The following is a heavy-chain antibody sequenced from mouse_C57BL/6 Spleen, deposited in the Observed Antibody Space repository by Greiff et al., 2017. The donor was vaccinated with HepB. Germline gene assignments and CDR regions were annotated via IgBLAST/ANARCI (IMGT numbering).Heavy chain of an antibody. CDR3: AREVRTGYAMDY. V-gene: IGHV1-26*01. Sequence: VQLQQSGPELVKPGASVKISCKASGYTFTDYYMNWVKQSHGKSLEWIGDSNPNNGGTSYNQKFKGKATLTVDKSSSTAYMELRSLTSEDSAVYYCAREVRTGYAMDYWGQGTSVTVSS. D-gene: IGHD2-13*01. CDR2: SNPNNGGT. CDR1: GYTFTDYY. J-gene: IGHJ4*01.